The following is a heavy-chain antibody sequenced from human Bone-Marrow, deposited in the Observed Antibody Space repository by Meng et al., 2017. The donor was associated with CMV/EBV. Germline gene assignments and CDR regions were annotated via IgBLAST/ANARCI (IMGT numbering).Heavy chain of an antibody. CDR1: GFTFSSYA. Sequence: GESLKISCAASGFTFSSYAMSWVRQAPGKGLEWVSVIYSGGSSTYYADSVKGRFTISRDNSKNTLYLQMNSLRAEDTAVYYCARDFRGGNWFDPWGQGTLVTVSS. V-gene: IGHV3-23*03. D-gene: IGHD3-10*01. J-gene: IGHJ5*02. CDR3: ARDFRGGNWFDP. CDR2: IYSGGSST.